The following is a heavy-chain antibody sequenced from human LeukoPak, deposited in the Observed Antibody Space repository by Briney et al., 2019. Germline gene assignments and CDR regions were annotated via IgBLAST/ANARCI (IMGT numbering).Heavy chain of an antibody. V-gene: IGHV1-2*02. CDR3: ARDLGWDSSGYYLPYLIDY. Sequence: AASVKVSCKASGYTFTGYYMHWVRQAPGQGLEWMGWINPNSGGTNYAQKFQGRVTMTRDTSISTAYMELSRLRSDDTAVYYCARDLGWDSSGYYLPYLIDYWGQGTLVTVSS. CDR1: GYTFTGYY. J-gene: IGHJ4*02. D-gene: IGHD3-22*01. CDR2: INPNSGGT.